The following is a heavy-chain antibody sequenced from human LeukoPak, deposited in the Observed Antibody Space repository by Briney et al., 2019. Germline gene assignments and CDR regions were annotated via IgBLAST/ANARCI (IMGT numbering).Heavy chain of an antibody. CDR3: ARRAIFGVVNHFDY. V-gene: IGHV1-2*02. D-gene: IGHD3-3*01. Sequence: ASVKVSCKASGYTFTGYHMHWVRQAPGQGLEWMGWINPNSGGTNYAQKFQGRVTMTRDTSISTAYMELSRLRSDDTAVYYCARRAIFGVVNHFDYWGQGTLVTVSS. CDR1: GYTFTGYH. J-gene: IGHJ4*02. CDR2: INPNSGGT.